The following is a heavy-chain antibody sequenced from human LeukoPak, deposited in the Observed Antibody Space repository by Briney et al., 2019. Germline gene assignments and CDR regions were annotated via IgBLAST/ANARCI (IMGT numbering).Heavy chain of an antibody. D-gene: IGHD1-1*01. CDR3: ARGKVGTDFDY. J-gene: IGHJ4*02. CDR2: IYTRGSI. V-gene: IGHV4-4*07. CDR1: GDSISSYY. Sequence: SETLSLTCTVSGDSISSYYWSWIRQPAGKGLEWIGRIYTRGSINYNPSLKSRVTMSVDTSKNRFSLNLSSVTAADTAVYYCARGKVGTDFDYWGQGTLVTVPS.